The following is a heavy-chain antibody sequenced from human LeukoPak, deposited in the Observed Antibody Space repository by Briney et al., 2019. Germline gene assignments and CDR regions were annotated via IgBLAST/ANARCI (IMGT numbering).Heavy chain of an antibody. J-gene: IGHJ4*02. CDR1: GGSISSSNW. D-gene: IGHD4-17*01. CDR2: IYHSGST. Sequence: PSETLSLTCTVSGGSISSSNWWSWVRQPPGKGLEWIGEIYHSGSTNYNPSLKSRVTISVDKSKNQFSLKLSSVTAADTAVYYCARGSVTHEDFFDYWGQGTLVTVSS. CDR3: ARGSVTHEDFFDY. V-gene: IGHV4-4*02.